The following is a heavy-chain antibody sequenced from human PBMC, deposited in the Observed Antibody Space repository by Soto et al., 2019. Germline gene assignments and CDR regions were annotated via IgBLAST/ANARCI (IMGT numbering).Heavy chain of an antibody. CDR2: IYPDDSES. Sequence: EVQLVQSGAEVKKPGESLKISCKGSGYDFPIYWIGWVRQMPGKGLEWMGGIYPDDSESKYSPSFQGQVTISADKSTSTAHLQWSSLKASDTAMYYCARLERDCSGGSCYSGGVDYWGQGTLLTVSP. D-gene: IGHD2-15*01. V-gene: IGHV5-51*01. J-gene: IGHJ4*02. CDR3: ARLERDCSGGSCYSGGVDY. CDR1: GYDFPIYW.